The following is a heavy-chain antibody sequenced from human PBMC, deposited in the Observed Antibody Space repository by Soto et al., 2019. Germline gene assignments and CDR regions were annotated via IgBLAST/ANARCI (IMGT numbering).Heavy chain of an antibody. CDR2: ISSNGGST. Sequence: EVQLVESGGGLVQPGGSLRLSCAASGFTFSSYAMHWVRQAPGKGLEYVSAISSNGGSTYYANSVKGRFTISRDNSKNTLYHQMGSLRAEDMAVYYCARGGRVLWFGEPFDPWGQGTLVTVSS. CDR3: ARGGRVLWFGEPFDP. V-gene: IGHV3-64*01. J-gene: IGHJ5*02. CDR1: GFTFSSYA. D-gene: IGHD3-10*01.